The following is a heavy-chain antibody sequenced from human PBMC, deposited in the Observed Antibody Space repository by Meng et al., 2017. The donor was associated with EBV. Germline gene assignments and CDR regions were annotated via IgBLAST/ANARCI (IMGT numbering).Heavy chain of an antibody. CDR3: TRGVGVGFDY. V-gene: IGHV1-8*01. Sequence: LGRAGGGVDKAGPSGKIAYKASRYTSTGYSSSSVRATTVQGPAEMRWMGTNSCNTAYALKFRVSVTMTRDTSSLTVYMEMISLTSEHSAMKYCTRGVGVGFDYWGQGTLVTVSS. CDR2: MGTNSCNT. CDR1: RYTSTGYS. J-gene: IGHJ4*02. D-gene: IGHD3-10*01.